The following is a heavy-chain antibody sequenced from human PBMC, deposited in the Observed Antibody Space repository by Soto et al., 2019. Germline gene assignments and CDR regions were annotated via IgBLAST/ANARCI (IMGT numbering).Heavy chain of an antibody. Sequence: QVQLQQWGAGLLKPSETLSLTCAVNGGSFSGYSWTWIRQAPGKGLDWIGEINYTGTTNYSPSLKSRVTLSVDTSKNQFSLELRSVSAADTAVYYCAREGGSGWYYYDYWGHGTVVTVSS. D-gene: IGHD6-19*01. CDR2: INYTGTT. CDR1: GGSFSGYS. J-gene: IGHJ4*01. V-gene: IGHV4-34*02. CDR3: AREGGSGWYYYDY.